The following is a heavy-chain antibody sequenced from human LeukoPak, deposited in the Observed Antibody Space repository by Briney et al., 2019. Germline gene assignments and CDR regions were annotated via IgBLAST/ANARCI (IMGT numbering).Heavy chain of an antibody. Sequence: SETLSLTCTVSGGSINSYYWSWIRQPAGKGLEWIGRIYTSGSTNYNPSLKSRVTMSVDTSKNQFSLQLSSVTAADTAVYYWAGEGPGGAIPWFDPWGQGTLVTVSS. V-gene: IGHV4-4*07. J-gene: IGHJ5*02. D-gene: IGHD3-16*01. CDR3: AGEGPGGAIPWFDP. CDR1: GGSINSYY. CDR2: IYTSGST.